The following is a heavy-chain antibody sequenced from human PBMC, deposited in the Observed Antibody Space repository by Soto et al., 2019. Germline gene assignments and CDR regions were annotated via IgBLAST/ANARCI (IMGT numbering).Heavy chain of an antibody. Sequence: GASVKVSCKASCYTFTSYGISLLRQAPGQGLEWMGWISAYNGNTNYAQKLQGRVTMTTDTSTSTAYMELNSLRAEDTAVYYCARTPRGSGIDYWGQGTLVTVSS. V-gene: IGHV1-18*01. CDR3: ARTPRGSGIDY. CDR1: CYTFTSYG. J-gene: IGHJ4*02. D-gene: IGHD6-19*01. CDR2: ISAYNGNT.